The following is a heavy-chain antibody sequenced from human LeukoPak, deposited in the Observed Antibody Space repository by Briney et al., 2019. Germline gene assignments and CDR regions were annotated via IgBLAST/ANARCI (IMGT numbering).Heavy chain of an antibody. CDR3: ARRLDTAKIDH. CDR1: GATVTTHY. J-gene: IGHJ2*01. Sequence: SETLSLTCNVSGATVTTHYWSWIRQPPGRGLEWIGFIYNTGRSGTTNYNPSLKSRVTISLDTSKNQFSLRLTSVIGADTAVYFCARRLDTAKIDHWGRGTLVTVSS. V-gene: IGHV4-59*02. CDR2: IYNTGRSGTT. D-gene: IGHD5-18*01.